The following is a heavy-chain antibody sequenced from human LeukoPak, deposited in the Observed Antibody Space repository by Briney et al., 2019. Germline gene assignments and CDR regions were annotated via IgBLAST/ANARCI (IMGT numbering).Heavy chain of an antibody. CDR3: TRSSLGY. CDR2: IDPNNGGT. Sequence: ASVKVSCEASGYTFTGYYIHWVRQAPGQGLEWMGWIDPNNGGTNYAQKFQDRVTMTRDTSISTAYMELSRLRSDDTAIYYCTRSSLGYWGQGTLVTVSS. V-gene: IGHV1-2*02. CDR1: GYTFTGYY. J-gene: IGHJ4*02. D-gene: IGHD3-16*01.